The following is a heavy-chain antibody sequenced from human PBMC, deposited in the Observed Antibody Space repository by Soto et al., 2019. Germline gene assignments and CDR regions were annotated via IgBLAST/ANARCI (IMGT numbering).Heavy chain of an antibody. CDR1: MCSVSSGGYY. Sequence: SETRSLTCTVSMCSVSSGGYYGSWIRQPPGKGLEWIGYIYYSGSTNYNPSLKSRVTISVDTSKNQFSLKLSSVTAADTAVYYCARREAYDSSAALWGQGTLVTV. CDR2: IYYSGST. J-gene: IGHJ4*02. V-gene: IGHV4-61*08. D-gene: IGHD3-22*01. CDR3: ARREAYDSSAAL.